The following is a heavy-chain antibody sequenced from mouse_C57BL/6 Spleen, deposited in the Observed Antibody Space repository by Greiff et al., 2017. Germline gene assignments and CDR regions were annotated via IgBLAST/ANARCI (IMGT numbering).Heavy chain of an antibody. J-gene: IGHJ2*01. V-gene: IGHV1-64*01. CDR2: IHPNSGST. D-gene: IGHD1-1*01. CDR3: ARSIIYYYGSRDY. Sequence: VQLQQPGAELVKPGASVKLSCKASGYTFTSYWMHWVKQRPGQGLEWIGMIHPNSGSTNYNEKFKSKATLTVDKSSSTAYLQLSSLTSEDSAVYYCARSIIYYYGSRDYWGQGTTLTVSS. CDR1: GYTFTSYW.